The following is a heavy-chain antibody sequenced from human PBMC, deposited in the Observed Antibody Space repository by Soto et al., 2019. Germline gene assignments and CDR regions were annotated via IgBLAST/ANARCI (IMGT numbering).Heavy chain of an antibody. V-gene: IGHV1-69*01. J-gene: IGHJ6*02. D-gene: IGHD2-2*01. CDR3: ARSQGSSTSLEIYYYYYYGMDV. Sequence: QVQLVQSGAEVKKPGSSGKVSCKASGGTFSSYAISWVRQAPGQELEWMGGIIPISGTANYAQKFQGRVTITADESTSTAYMELSSLRSEDTAVYYCARSQGSSTSLEIYYYYYYGMDVWGQGTTVSVSS. CDR1: GGTFSSYA. CDR2: IIPISGTA.